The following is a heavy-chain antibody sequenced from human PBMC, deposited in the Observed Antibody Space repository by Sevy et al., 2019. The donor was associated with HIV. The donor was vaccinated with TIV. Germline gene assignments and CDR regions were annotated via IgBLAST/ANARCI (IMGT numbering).Heavy chain of an antibody. CDR1: GFTFSSYS. J-gene: IGHJ4*02. D-gene: IGHD6-6*01. CDR3: ARAHIEYSSSFALDY. CDR2: ISSSSSTI. V-gene: IGHV3-48*01. Sequence: GGSLRLSCAASGFTFSSYSMNWVRQAPGKGLEWVSYISSSSSTIYYADSVKGRFTISRDNAKNSLYLQMNSLRAEDTAVYYCARAHIEYSSSFALDYWGQGTLVTVPS.